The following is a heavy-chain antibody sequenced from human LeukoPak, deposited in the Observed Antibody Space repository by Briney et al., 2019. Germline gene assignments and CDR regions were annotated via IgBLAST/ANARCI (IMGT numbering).Heavy chain of an antibody. CDR1: GFTFNDYY. Sequence: GGSLRLSCAASGFTFNDYYMSWIRQAPGKGLEWVSYIISSGSSTYYADSVKGRFTISKDSSKTILYLQMNSLRAEDAAVYFCAKGSAAGRPYYFDYWGQGTLVTVSS. V-gene: IGHV3-11*01. CDR3: AKGSAAGRPYYFDY. J-gene: IGHJ4*02. CDR2: IISSGSST. D-gene: IGHD6-25*01.